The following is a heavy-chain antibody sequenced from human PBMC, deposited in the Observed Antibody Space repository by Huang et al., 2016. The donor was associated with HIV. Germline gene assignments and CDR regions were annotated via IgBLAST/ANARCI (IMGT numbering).Heavy chain of an antibody. Sequence: QVQLVQSESELKKPGASVRVSCKASEYTFITYALNWVRQAPGQGLEWRGWINTDTGNTTYAQGFKGRFVFSLDISVSTAYLQISSLKADDTAVYYCARTRYSSTRYYFDYWGQGTLVTVSS. CDR3: ARTRYSSTRYYFDY. J-gene: IGHJ4*02. CDR1: EYTFITYA. V-gene: IGHV7-4-1*02. D-gene: IGHD6-13*01. CDR2: INTDTGNT.